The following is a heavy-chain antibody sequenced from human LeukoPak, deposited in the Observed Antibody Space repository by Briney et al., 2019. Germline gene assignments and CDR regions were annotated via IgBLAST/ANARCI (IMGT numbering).Heavy chain of an antibody. CDR1: GFTISGHW. CDR3: ANFPDSGYEYFDH. V-gene: IGHV3-74*01. J-gene: IGHJ4*02. D-gene: IGHD5-12*01. CDR2: IKSDGSTT. Sequence: PGGSLRLSCAASGFTISGHWMHWVRQAPGKGLVWVSHIKSDGSTTDYADSVKGRFTISRDNAKNMLYLQMDSLRVEDTAVYYCANFPDSGYEYFDHWGQGTLVTVSS.